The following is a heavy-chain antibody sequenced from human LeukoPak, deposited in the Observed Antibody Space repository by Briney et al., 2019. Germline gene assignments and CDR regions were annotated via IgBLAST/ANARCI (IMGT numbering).Heavy chain of an antibody. CDR3: ASLDYYDSSGSRFFDY. Sequence: SVKVSCKASGGTFNSYTISWVRQAPGQGLEWMGRIIPILGIANYAQKFQGRVTITADKSTSTAYMELSSLRSEDTAVYYCASLDYYDSSGSRFFDYWGQGTLVTVSS. CDR2: IIPILGIA. D-gene: IGHD3-22*01. J-gene: IGHJ4*02. CDR1: GGTFNSYT. V-gene: IGHV1-69*02.